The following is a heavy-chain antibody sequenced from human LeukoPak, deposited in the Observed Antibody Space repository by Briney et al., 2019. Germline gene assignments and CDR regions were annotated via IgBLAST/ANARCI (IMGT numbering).Heavy chain of an antibody. CDR3: ARAGVPFDGYSYGSLDY. D-gene: IGHD5-18*01. CDR2: IRYDGSNK. Sequence: GGSLRLSCAVSGFTFSSYGMHWVRQAPGKGLEWVAFIRYDGSNKYYADSVKGRFTISRDNSKNTLYLQMNSLRAEDTAVYYCARAGVPFDGYSYGSLDYWGQGTLVTVSS. CDR1: GFTFSSYG. V-gene: IGHV3-30*02. J-gene: IGHJ4*02.